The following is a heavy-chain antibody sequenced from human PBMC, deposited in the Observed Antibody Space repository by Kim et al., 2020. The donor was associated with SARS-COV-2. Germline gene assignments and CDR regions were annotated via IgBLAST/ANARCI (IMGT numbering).Heavy chain of an antibody. J-gene: IGHJ4*02. CDR2: INHSGST. V-gene: IGHV4-34*01. Sequence: SETLSLTCAVYGGSFSGYYWSWIRQPPGKGLEWIGEINHSGSTNYNPSLKSRVTISVDTSKNQFSLKLSSVTAADTAVYYCARGRVGYYYFGYFDYWGQGTLVTVSS. CDR3: ARGRVGYYYFGYFDY. D-gene: IGHD3-22*01. CDR1: GGSFSGYY.